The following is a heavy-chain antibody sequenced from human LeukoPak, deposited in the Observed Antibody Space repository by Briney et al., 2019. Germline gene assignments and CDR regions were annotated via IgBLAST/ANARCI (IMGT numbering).Heavy chain of an antibody. CDR3: ARATKTYAYDI. J-gene: IGHJ3*02. CDR2: IKLDGREK. Sequence: GGSLRLSCAASGFTFSSYAMSWVRQAPGKGLEWVANIKLDGREKYYVDSVKGRFTISRDNARNSLYLQMSSLRAEDTALYSCARATKTYAYDIWGRGTMVTVSS. D-gene: IGHD1-26*01. V-gene: IGHV3-7*01. CDR1: GFTFSSYA.